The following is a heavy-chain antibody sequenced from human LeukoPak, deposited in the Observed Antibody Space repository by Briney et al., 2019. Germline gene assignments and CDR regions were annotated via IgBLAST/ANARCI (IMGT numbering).Heavy chain of an antibody. CDR2: IYYSGST. J-gene: IGHJ4*02. CDR3: ARGGSRQISSSDFDY. Sequence: SETLSLTCTVSGGSFSSYYWNWIRQPPGKGLEWIGYIYYSGSTNYNPSLKGRVIISVDTSKNQFSLKLSSVTAADTAAYYCARGGSRQISSSDFDYWGQGALVTVSS. CDR1: GGSFSSYY. V-gene: IGHV4-59*01. D-gene: IGHD6-6*01.